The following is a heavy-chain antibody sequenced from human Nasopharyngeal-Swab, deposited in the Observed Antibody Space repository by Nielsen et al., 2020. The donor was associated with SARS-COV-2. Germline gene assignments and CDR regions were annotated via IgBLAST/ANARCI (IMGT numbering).Heavy chain of an antibody. CDR3: ASGTYYTGMDV. J-gene: IGHJ6*02. D-gene: IGHD3-3*01. V-gene: IGHV1-8*01. CDR1: GYTFTDFD. Sequence: ASVKVSCKASGYTFTDFDVNWVRQATGQGLEWMGWISPNSGFTGYAEKFEGRVTMTRNIATSTVYLELTSLGFEDTAVYYCASGTYYTGMDVWGQGTTVTVSS. CDR2: ISPNSGFT.